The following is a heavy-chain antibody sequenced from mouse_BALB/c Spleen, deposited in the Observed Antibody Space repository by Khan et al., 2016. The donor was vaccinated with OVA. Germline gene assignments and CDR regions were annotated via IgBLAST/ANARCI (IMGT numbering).Heavy chain of an antibody. J-gene: IGHJ2*01. D-gene: IGHD1-1*01. CDR2: LRYSGNT. V-gene: IGHV3-2*02. Sequence: VQLKESGPGLVEPSQSLSLTCDVTGYSITSDYAWNWLRQFKGNKLEWMGQLRYSGNTKYNPPLKSRISIYRDTSKIQFFLQLTSVTTGETASYYWSRIYGGDFDYWGQGTTLTVSS. CDR3: SRIYGGDFDY. CDR1: GYSITSDYA.